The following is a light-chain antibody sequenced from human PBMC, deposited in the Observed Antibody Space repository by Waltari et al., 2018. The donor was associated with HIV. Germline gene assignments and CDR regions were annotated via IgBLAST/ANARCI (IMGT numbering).Light chain of an antibody. Sequence: QPPSASGTPGQRVTISCSGSSSNIGSNYVYWYHQLPGTAPKLLIYRNNQRPSGVPDRFSGSKSGTSASLAISGLRSEDEADYYCAAWDTSLSGSVVFGGGTKLTVL. CDR2: RNN. J-gene: IGLJ2*01. CDR3: AAWDTSLSGSVV. CDR1: SSNIGSNY. V-gene: IGLV1-47*01.